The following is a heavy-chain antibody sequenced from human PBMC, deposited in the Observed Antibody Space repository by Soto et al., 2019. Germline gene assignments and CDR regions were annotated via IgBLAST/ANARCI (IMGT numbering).Heavy chain of an antibody. CDR2: IYPGDSDT. CDR3: AKITGYVAHMDV. J-gene: IGHJ6*01. Sequence: GESVTISCKVSGYTFTTHWVAWVLQMPGKGLEWMGIIYPGDSDTKYSPSFQGQVTISADKSISTAYLQWNSLKASDTAIYYCAKITGYVAHMDVWGQGTTVTVSS. V-gene: IGHV5-51*01. CDR1: GYTFTTHW. D-gene: IGHD6-13*01.